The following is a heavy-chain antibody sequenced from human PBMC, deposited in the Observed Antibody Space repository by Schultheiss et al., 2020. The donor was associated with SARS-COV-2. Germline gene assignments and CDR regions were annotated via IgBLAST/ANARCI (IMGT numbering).Heavy chain of an antibody. J-gene: IGHJ4*02. Sequence: GGSLRLSCAASGFTVSSNYMSWVRQAPGKGLEWVSVIYSGGSTYYADSVKGRFTISRDNSKNTLYLQMNSLRVEDTAVYYCAKDRNDYNLRALDYWGQGTLVTVSS. CDR2: IYSGGST. V-gene: IGHV3-66*01. CDR1: GFTVSSNY. CDR3: AKDRNDYNLRALDY. D-gene: IGHD5-24*01.